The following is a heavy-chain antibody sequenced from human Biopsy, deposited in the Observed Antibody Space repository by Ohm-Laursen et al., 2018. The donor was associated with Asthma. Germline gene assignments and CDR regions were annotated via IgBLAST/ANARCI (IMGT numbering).Heavy chain of an antibody. CDR3: ARDIVATMIGYYYYGMDV. CDR1: GFTFSSYG. Sequence: SLRLSCSASGFTFSSYGMHWVRQAPGKGPEWVAVIWYDGGNKYYADSVKGRFIISRDNSKNTLYLQMNSLRAEDTAVYYCARDIVATMIGYYYYGMDVWGQGTTVTVSS. V-gene: IGHV3-33*01. D-gene: IGHD5-12*01. CDR2: IWYDGGNK. J-gene: IGHJ6*02.